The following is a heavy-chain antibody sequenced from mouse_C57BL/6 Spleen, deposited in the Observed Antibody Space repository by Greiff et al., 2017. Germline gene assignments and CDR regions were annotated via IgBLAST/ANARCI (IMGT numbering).Heavy chain of an antibody. J-gene: IGHJ3*01. CDR2: ISDGGSYT. CDR3: ARDRGYDYDQGFAY. D-gene: IGHD2-4*01. Sequence: EVQRVESGGGLVKPGGSLKLSCAASGFTFSSYAMSWVRQTPEKRLEWVATISDGGSYTYYPDNVKGRFTISRDNAKNNLYLQMSHLKSEDTAMYYCARDRGYDYDQGFAYWGQGTLVTVSA. CDR1: GFTFSSYA. V-gene: IGHV5-4*01.